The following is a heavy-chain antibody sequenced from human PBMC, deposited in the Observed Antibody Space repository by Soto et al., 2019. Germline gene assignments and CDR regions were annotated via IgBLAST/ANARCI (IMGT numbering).Heavy chain of an antibody. CDR3: ARDYYDSSGAIAAFEI. J-gene: IGHJ3*02. CDR1: GYTFSSYD. V-gene: IGHV1-8*01. Sequence: ASVKVSCKASGYTFSSYDINWVRQATGQGLEWMGWMNPNSGNTGYAQKFQGRVTMTRNTSISTAYMELSSLRSEDTAVYYCARDYYDSSGAIAAFEIWGQGTMVTVSS. CDR2: MNPNSGNT. D-gene: IGHD3-22*01.